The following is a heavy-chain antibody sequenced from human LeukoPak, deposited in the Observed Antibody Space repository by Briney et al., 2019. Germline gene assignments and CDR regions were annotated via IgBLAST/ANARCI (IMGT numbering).Heavy chain of an antibody. CDR2: ISSSSNYI. CDR3: ARPSAGFDY. V-gene: IGHV3-21*01. Sequence: GGSLRLSCAASGFTFTSYTMNWVRQAPGKGLAWVSSISSSSNYIYYADSVKGRFTISRDNAKNTLYLQMNSLRAEDTAVYYCARPSAGFDYWGQGTLVTVSS. J-gene: IGHJ4*02. CDR1: GFTFTSYT.